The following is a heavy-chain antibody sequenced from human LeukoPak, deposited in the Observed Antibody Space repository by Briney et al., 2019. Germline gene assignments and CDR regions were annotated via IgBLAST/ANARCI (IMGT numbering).Heavy chain of an antibody. V-gene: IGHV3-7*01. Sequence: GGSLRLSCGASRFTFSSYWMSWVRQARGKGVEWVANIKQDGSEKYYVDSVKGRFTISRDNAKNSLYLQMNSLRAEDTAVYYCARDPNYGSGSYYYYYYYGMDVWGQGTTVTVSS. J-gene: IGHJ6*02. CDR3: ARDPNYGSGSYYYYYYYGMDV. CDR1: RFTFSSYW. D-gene: IGHD3-10*01. CDR2: IKQDGSEK.